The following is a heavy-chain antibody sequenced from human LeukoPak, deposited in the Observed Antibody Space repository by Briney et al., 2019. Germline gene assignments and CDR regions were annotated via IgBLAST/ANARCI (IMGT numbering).Heavy chain of an antibody. D-gene: IGHD1-14*01. CDR2: ISSSSTYI. CDR1: GFSFSTYY. Sequence: GGSLRLSCAASGFSFSTYYVNWVRQAPGKGLEWVSCISSSSTYIYYADSVRGRFAISRDNDKNSLYLQMNSLRAEDTAVYYCARENHGSFDYWGQGSLVTVSS. J-gene: IGHJ4*02. V-gene: IGHV3-21*01. CDR3: ARENHGSFDY.